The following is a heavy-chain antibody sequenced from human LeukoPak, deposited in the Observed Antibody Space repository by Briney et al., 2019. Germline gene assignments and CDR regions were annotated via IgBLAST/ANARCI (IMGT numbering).Heavy chain of an antibody. J-gene: IGHJ4*02. CDR2: ITLSSTTI. D-gene: IGHD6-13*01. Sequence: PGGSLRLSCAASGFAFSDYDVHWVRQAPGKGLEWISYITLSSTTIYYADSVKGRFTISRDNAKNSLYLQMNSLRAEDTAVYYCAREPPYSNSWTDFDFWGQGTLVTVSS. CDR1: GFAFSDYD. CDR3: AREPPYSNSWTDFDF. V-gene: IGHV3-48*01.